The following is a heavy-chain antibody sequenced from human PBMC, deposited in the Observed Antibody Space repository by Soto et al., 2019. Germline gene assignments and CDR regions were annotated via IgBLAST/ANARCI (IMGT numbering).Heavy chain of an antibody. V-gene: IGHV3-23*01. CDR1: GFTFSSYA. J-gene: IGHJ4*02. CDR2: ISGSGGST. CDR3: AKDRTGGSGWSFPFDY. Sequence: GGSLRLSCAASGFTFSSYAMSWVRQAPGKGLEWVSAISGSGGSTYYADSVKGRFTISRDNSKNTLYLQMNSLRAEDTAVYYCAKDRTGGSGWSFPFDYWGQGTLVTVSS. D-gene: IGHD6-19*01.